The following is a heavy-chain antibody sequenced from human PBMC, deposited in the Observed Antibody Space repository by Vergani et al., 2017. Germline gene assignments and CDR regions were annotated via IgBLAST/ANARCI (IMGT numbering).Heavy chain of an antibody. J-gene: IGHJ3*02. CDR3: ASQRGVADAFDI. V-gene: IGHV1-46*01. D-gene: IGHD2-15*01. CDR2: INPSGGST. Sequence: QVQLVQSGAEVKKPGASVKVSCKAPGYTFTSYYMHWVRQAPGQGLEWMGIINPSGGSTSYAQKFQCRVTMTRDTSTSTVYMELSSLGSEETAVYYCASQRGVADAFDIWGQGTMVTVSS. CDR1: GYTFTSYY.